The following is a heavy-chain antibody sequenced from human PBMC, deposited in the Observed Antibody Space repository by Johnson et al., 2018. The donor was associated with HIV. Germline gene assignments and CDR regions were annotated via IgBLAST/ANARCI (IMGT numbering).Heavy chain of an antibody. V-gene: IGHV3-11*04. CDR2: ISRGGSTI. CDR3: ARSKDCSGGSGADGFDI. D-gene: IGHD2-15*01. J-gene: IGHJ3*02. Sequence: QVQLVESGGGVVQPGGSLRLSCAASGFTFSDYYMRWIRQAPGKGLEWVSYISRGGSTIYSADSVQGRFTISRDNAKNSLYLQMNSLMAEDTAVYYCARSKDCSGGSGADGFDIWGQGTMVIVS. CDR1: GFTFSDYY.